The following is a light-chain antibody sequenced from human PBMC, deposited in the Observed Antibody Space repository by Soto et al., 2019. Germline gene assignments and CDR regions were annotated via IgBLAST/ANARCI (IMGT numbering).Light chain of an antibody. J-gene: IGLJ2*01. CDR1: RSNIGSNS. CDR3: AAWDDGLGGVV. CDR2: RTN. Sequence: QSVLTQPPSASGTPGQRVTMSCSGNRSNIGSNSVNWYLQLPGTAPKLLIYRTNERPSGVPDRFSGSKSGTSASLAISGLRSEDEADYYCAAWDDGLGGVVFGGGTKLTVL. V-gene: IGLV1-47*01.